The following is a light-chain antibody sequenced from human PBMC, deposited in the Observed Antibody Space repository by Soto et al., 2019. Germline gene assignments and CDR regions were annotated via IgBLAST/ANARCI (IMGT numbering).Light chain of an antibody. CDR1: SSDVGNYNR. Sequence: QSALIQPPSVSGSPGQSVTIPCTGTSSDVGNYNRVSWYHQAPGTAPKLMIYEVSNRPSGVPDRFSGSKSGNTASLSISGLQAEDEGDYYCGSYTTSTARFVFGTGTKLTVL. J-gene: IGLJ1*01. V-gene: IGLV2-18*02. CDR2: EVS. CDR3: GSYTTSTARFV.